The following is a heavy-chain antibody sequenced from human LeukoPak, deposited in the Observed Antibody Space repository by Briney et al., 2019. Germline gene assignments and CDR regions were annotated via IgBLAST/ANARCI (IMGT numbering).Heavy chain of an antibody. V-gene: IGHV3-30*02. Sequence: GGSLRLSCAAPGFTFRSYGMHWVRQAPGKGLEWVAFIRYDGNSNYYADSVKGRFTISRDNSRSTLYLQMNSLRAEDTAVYYCAKEEVISGNHGVYFDYWGQGTLVTVSS. CDR3: AKEEVISGNHGVYFDY. CDR1: GFTFRSYG. J-gene: IGHJ4*02. CDR2: IRYDGNSN. D-gene: IGHD3-22*01.